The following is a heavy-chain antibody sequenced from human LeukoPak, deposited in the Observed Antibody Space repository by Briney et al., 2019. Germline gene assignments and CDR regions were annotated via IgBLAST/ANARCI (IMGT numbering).Heavy chain of an antibody. CDR3: TRLKAGN. J-gene: IGHJ4*02. V-gene: IGHV3-11*01. CDR2: ISDFGDTI. CDR1: GFTFSDYY. Sequence: PGGSLRLSCTASGFTFSDYYMSWVRQAPGKGLEWVSYISDFGDTIYYADSVKGRFTVSRDNVKKSVSLEMNSLRAEDTAVYYYTRLKAGNWGPGTLVTVSS.